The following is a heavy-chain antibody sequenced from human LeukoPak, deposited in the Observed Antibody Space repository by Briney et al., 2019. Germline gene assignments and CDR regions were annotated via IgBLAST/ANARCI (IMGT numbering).Heavy chain of an antibody. D-gene: IGHD4-17*01. CDR1: GGSISSYY. Sequence: SETLSLTCTVSGGSISSYYWSWIRQSPGKGLEWIGYIYYSGRTNYNPSLKSRVTMSVDTSKNQFSLKLSSVTAADTAVYYCAALGDYAPIGLDYWGQGTLVTVSS. CDR2: IYYSGRT. V-gene: IGHV4-59*08. J-gene: IGHJ4*02. CDR3: AALGDYAPIGLDY.